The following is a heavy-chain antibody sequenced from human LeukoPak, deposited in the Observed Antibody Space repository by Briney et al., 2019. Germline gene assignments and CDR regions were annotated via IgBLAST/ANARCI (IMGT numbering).Heavy chain of an antibody. Sequence: GGSLRLSCAASGFTFSDYYMSWIRQAPGKGLEWVSFISSSGSTIYYADSVKGRFTISRDNAKNSLYLQMNSLRAEDTAVYYCARYLGSYYDSSGYSWVDPWGQGTLVTGSS. V-gene: IGHV3-11*01. CDR2: ISSSGSTI. D-gene: IGHD3-22*01. CDR3: ARYLGSYYDSSGYSWVDP. CDR1: GFTFSDYY. J-gene: IGHJ5*02.